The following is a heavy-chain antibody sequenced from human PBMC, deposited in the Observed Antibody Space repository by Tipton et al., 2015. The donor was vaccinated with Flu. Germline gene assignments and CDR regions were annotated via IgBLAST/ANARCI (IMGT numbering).Heavy chain of an antibody. D-gene: IGHD6-19*01. CDR1: GGSISSSSYY. V-gene: IGHV4-39*07. CDR3: ARVGSSGWYDY. CDR2: IYYSGST. Sequence: LRLSCTVSGGSISSSSYYWGWIRQPPGKGLEWIGSIYYSGSTYYNPSLKSRVTISVDTSKNQFSLKLSLVTAADTAVYYCARVGSSGWYDYWGQGTLVTVSS. J-gene: IGHJ4*02.